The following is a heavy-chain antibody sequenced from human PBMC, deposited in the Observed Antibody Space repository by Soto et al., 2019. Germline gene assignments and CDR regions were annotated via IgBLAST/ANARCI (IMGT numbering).Heavy chain of an antibody. CDR1: GFTFSSYA. J-gene: IGHJ6*02. Sequence: PGGSLRLSCAASGFTFSSYAMSWFRQAPGKGLEWVSAISGSGGSTYYADSVKGRFTISRDNSKNTLYLQMNSLRAEDTAVYYCAKDRDADFWSGFTNRNSYYYYYGMDVWGQGTTVTVSS. D-gene: IGHD3-3*01. CDR3: AKDRDADFWSGFTNRNSYYYYYGMDV. CDR2: ISGSGGST. V-gene: IGHV3-23*01.